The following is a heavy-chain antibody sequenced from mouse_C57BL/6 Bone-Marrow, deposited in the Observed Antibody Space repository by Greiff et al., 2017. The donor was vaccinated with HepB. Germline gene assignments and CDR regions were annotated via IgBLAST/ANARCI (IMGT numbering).Heavy chain of an antibody. V-gene: IGHV1-15*01. Sequence: QVQLQQSGAELVRPGASVTLSCKASGYTFTDYEMHWVKQTPVHGLEWIGAIDPETGGTAYNQKFKGKAILTADKSSSTAYMELRSLTSEDSAVYYCTRSNYSTLGFAYWGQGTLVTVSA. CDR2: IDPETGGT. CDR1: GYTFTDYE. D-gene: IGHD2-5*01. CDR3: TRSNYSTLGFAY. J-gene: IGHJ3*01.